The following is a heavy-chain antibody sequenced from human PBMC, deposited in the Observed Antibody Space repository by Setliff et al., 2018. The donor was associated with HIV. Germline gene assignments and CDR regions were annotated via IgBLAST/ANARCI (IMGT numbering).Heavy chain of an antibody. J-gene: IGHJ4*02. V-gene: IGHV1-69*13. CDR3: ARALGISTDSNRFDS. D-gene: IGHD3-22*01. Sequence: SVKVSCKASGGAFRNNAINWVRQAPGRGLEWMGTIIPNFGTADYAQRFQGRVTITADESTTTVYMELSSLRSEDTAVYYCARALGISTDSNRFDSWGQGTLVTVSS. CDR1: GGAFRNNA. CDR2: IIPNFGTA.